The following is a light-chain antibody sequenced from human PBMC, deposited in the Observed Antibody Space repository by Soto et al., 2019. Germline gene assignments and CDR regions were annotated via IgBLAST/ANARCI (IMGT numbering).Light chain of an antibody. Sequence: DIQMTQSPSTLSVSVGDRVTITCRASQSISNWLAWFQQKPGKAPKLLIYKASSLESGVPSRFSGSGSGTEFTLTISSLQPDDFATYYCQRYNSYPYTFGQGTKLEI. J-gene: IGKJ2*01. CDR1: QSISNW. V-gene: IGKV1-5*03. CDR2: KAS. CDR3: QRYNSYPYT.